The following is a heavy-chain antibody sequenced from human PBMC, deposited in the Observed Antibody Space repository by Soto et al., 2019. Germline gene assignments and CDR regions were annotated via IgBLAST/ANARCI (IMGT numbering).Heavy chain of an antibody. CDR2: ISGSGGST. V-gene: IGHV3-23*01. D-gene: IGHD5-18*01. CDR3: AKDNVDTAIVRYRAVGYYFDY. Sequence: PGGSLRLSCAASGFTFSSYAMSWVRQAPGKGLEWVSAISGSGGSTYYADSVKGRFTISRDNSKNTLYLQMNSLRAEDTAVYYCAKDNVDTAIVRYRAVGYYFDYWGQGTLVTVSS. J-gene: IGHJ4*02. CDR1: GFTFSSYA.